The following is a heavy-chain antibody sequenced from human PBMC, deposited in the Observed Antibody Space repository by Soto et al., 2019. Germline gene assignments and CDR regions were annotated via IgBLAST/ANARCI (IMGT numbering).Heavy chain of an antibody. Sequence: QVQLQESGPGLVKPSGTLSLTCAVSGGSISSSNWWSWVRQPPGKGLEWIGEIYHSGSTNYNPSLKSRVTISVDKSKTQFSLKMSSVTDADTAVYYCARDNYYASSGYHNWFDPWGQGTLVTVSS. V-gene: IGHV4-4*02. CDR1: GGSISSSNW. D-gene: IGHD3-22*01. CDR2: IYHSGST. CDR3: ARDNYYASSGYHNWFDP. J-gene: IGHJ5*02.